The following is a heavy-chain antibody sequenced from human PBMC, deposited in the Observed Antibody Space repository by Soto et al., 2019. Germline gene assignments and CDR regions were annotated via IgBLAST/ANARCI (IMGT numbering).Heavy chain of an antibody. J-gene: IGHJ4*02. D-gene: IGHD1-7*01. Sequence: QVQLVQSGAEVKKPGASVKVSCKASGYTFTSYGISWVRQAPGQGLEWMGGISAYNGNTNYAQKLPGRVTMTTATTTSTAYMELRSLRTDDTAVYYSARLGRVETGTTDFDYWGQGTLVTVSS. V-gene: IGHV1-18*01. CDR2: ISAYNGNT. CDR3: ARLGRVETGTTDFDY. CDR1: GYTFTSYG.